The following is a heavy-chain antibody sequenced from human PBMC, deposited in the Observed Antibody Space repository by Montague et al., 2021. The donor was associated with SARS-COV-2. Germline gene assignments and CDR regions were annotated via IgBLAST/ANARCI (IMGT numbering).Heavy chain of an antibody. CDR2: IYTSGST. Sequence: TLSLTCTVSGGSISSGSYYWSWIRQPAGKGLEWIGRIYTSGSTNYNPSLKSRVTIPVDTSKNQFSLKLSSVTAADTAVYYCARDGGTGDSGSKTWSYYYYGMDVWGQGTTVTVSS. D-gene: IGHD3-22*01. V-gene: IGHV4-61*02. CDR3: ARDGGTGDSGSKTWSYYYYGMDV. J-gene: IGHJ6*02. CDR1: GGSISSGSYY.